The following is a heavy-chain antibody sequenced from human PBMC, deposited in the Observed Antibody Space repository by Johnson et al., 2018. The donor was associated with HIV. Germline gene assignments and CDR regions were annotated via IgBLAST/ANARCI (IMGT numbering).Heavy chain of an antibody. D-gene: IGHD5-18*01. Sequence: QEQLVESGGGVVQPGRSLRLSCAASGFTFSSYAMHWVRQAPGKGLEWVAVISFDGSNNNHADSVRGRFTISTDNSKNTLYLQMNSLRREDTAVYYCARGVRNSYGYLLGTFDIWGQGTMVTVSS. CDR1: GFTFSSYA. CDR2: ISFDGSNN. V-gene: IGHV3-30*14. CDR3: ARGVRNSYGYLLGTFDI. J-gene: IGHJ3*02.